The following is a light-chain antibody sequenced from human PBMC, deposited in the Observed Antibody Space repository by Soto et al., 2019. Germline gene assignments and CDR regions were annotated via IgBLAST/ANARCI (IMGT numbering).Light chain of an antibody. Sequence: DIQMTQSPSTLSASVGDRVTITCRASQSISSWLAWYQQKPGKAPKLLIYDASSLESGVPSRFGGSGSGTEFTLSISSLQPDDFATYYCQQCYWHWTFGQGTKVDNK. CDR2: DAS. CDR1: QSISSW. CDR3: QQCYWHWT. J-gene: IGKJ1*01. V-gene: IGKV1-5*01.